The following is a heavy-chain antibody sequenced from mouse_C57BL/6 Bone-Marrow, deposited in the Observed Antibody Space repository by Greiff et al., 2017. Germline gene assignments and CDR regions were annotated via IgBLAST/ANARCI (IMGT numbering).Heavy chain of an antibody. D-gene: IGHD1-1*01. Sequence: VQLQQSGPELVKPGASVKISCKASGYSFTGYYMNWVKQSPEKSLEWIGEINPSTGGTTYNQKFKAKATLTVDKSSSTAYMPLKSLTSEDSAVYYFAKATVVARAMDDRGQGTSVTVSS. CDR2: INPSTGGT. V-gene: IGHV1-42*01. CDR1: GYSFTGYY. J-gene: IGHJ4*01. CDR3: AKATVVARAMDD.